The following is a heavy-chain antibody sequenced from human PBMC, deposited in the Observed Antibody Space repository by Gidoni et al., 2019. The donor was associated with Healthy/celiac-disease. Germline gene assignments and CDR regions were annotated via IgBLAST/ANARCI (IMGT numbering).Heavy chain of an antibody. CDR1: GFTFSSYE. Sequence: EVQLVESGGGLVQPGGSLRLSCAASGFTFSSYEMNWVRQAPGKGLEWVSYISSSGSTIYYADSVKGRFTISRDNAKNSLYLQMNSLRAEDTAVYYCAREEIYYDSSGYPTFDYWGQGTLVTVSS. J-gene: IGHJ4*02. D-gene: IGHD3-22*01. CDR2: ISSSGSTI. CDR3: AREEIYYDSSGYPTFDY. V-gene: IGHV3-48*03.